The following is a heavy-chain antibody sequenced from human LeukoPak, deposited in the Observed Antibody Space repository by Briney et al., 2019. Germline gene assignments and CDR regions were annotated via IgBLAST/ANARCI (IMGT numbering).Heavy chain of an antibody. CDR1: GGSISSYY. J-gene: IGHJ5*02. Sequence: SETLSLTCTVSGGSISSYYWSWIRQPPGKGLEGIGYIYATGSTNYNPSLKSRVTISVDTSKNQFSLNLRSVTAADTAVYYCARHGSVRSPLGPWGQGTLVTVSS. V-gene: IGHV4-4*09. CDR2: IYATGST. CDR3: ARHGSVRSPLGP. D-gene: IGHD3-10*01.